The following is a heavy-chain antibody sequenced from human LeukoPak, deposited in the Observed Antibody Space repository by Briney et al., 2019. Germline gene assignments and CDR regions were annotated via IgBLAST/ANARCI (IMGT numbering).Heavy chain of an antibody. D-gene: IGHD3-3*01. V-gene: IGHV3-30*02. Sequence: GGSLRLSCAASGFTFSTYGIHWVRQAPGKGLQWVAFIRYDGGNKYYADSVKGRFTISRDNSKNTLSLQMNSLSAEDTAVYYCAKEGRKFGVVIHYYYYMDVWGKGTTVTVSS. CDR3: AKEGRKFGVVIHYYYYMDV. J-gene: IGHJ6*03. CDR2: IRYDGGNK. CDR1: GFTFSTYG.